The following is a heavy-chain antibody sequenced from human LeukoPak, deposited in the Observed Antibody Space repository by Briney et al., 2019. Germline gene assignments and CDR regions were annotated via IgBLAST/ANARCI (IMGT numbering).Heavy chain of an antibody. CDR2: INGGGVNT. CDR3: AKDLYSNYGPADY. Sequence: SGGSLRLSCAASGFFFSDYTMNWVRQAPGKGLEWVSTINGGGVNTHYADSVGGRFTISRDNSKNTLFLQMNSLRDEDTAVYYCAKDLYSNYGPADYWGQGNLVTVSS. D-gene: IGHD4-11*01. J-gene: IGHJ4*02. CDR1: GFFFSDYT. V-gene: IGHV3-23*01.